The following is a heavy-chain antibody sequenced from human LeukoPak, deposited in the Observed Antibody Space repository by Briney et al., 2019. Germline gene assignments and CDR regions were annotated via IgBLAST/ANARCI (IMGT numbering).Heavy chain of an antibody. CDR2: IWYDGSNK. V-gene: IGHV3-33*01. CDR1: GFTFSSYG. D-gene: IGHD5-24*01. Sequence: PGRSLRLSCAASGFTFSSYGMHWVRQAPGKGLEWVAVIWYDGSNKYYADSVKGRFTISRDNSKNTLYLQMNSLRAEDTAVYYCAGERRDGYKTDAFDTWGQGTMVTVSS. CDR3: AGERRDGYKTDAFDT. J-gene: IGHJ3*02.